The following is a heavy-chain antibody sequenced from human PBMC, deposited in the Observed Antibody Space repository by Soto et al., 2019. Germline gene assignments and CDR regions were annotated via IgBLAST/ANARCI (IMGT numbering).Heavy chain of an antibody. V-gene: IGHV3-33*01. Sequence: VGSLRLSCAASGFTFSSYGMHWVRQAPGKGLEWVAVIWYDGSNKYYADSVKGRFTISRDNSKNTLYLQMNSLRAEDTAVYYCARERISMVRGVIDELYYYYYGMDVWGQGTTVTVSS. D-gene: IGHD3-10*01. CDR3: ARERISMVRGVIDELYYYYYGMDV. CDR2: IWYDGSNK. J-gene: IGHJ6*02. CDR1: GFTFSSYG.